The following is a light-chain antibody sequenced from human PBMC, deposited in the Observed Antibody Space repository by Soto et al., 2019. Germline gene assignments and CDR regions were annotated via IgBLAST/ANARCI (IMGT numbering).Light chain of an antibody. J-gene: IGKJ4*01. Sequence: DFQMTQSPSTLSASVGDRVTITCRASQSISSWLAWYQQKPGKAPKLLIYKASTLQSGVPPRFSGSGSGTEFTLTISSLQPDDFAAYYCQQYDSYPLTFGGGTKVEIK. V-gene: IGKV1-5*03. CDR3: QQYDSYPLT. CDR2: KAS. CDR1: QSISSW.